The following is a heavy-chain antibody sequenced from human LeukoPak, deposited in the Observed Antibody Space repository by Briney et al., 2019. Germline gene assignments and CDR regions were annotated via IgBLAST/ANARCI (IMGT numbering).Heavy chain of an antibody. V-gene: IGHV4-59*01. J-gene: IGHJ4*02. Sequence: SGTLSLTCTVSGGSISSYYWSWIRQPPGKGLEWIGYIYYSGSTNYNPSLKSRVTISVDTSKNQFSLKLSSVTAADTAVYYCARERWELHSFDYWGQGTLVTVSS. CDR1: GGSISSYY. CDR2: IYYSGST. CDR3: ARERWELHSFDY. D-gene: IGHD1-26*01.